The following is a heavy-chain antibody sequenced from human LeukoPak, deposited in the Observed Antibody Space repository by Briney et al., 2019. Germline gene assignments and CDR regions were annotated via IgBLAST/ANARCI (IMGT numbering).Heavy chain of an antibody. Sequence: ASVKVSCKASGGTFSSYAISWVRQAPGQGLEWMGGIIPIFGTANYAQKFQGRVTITADESTSTAYMELSSLRSEDTAVYYCARGFRYFDCLLLIWGQGTLVTVSS. V-gene: IGHV1-69*13. J-gene: IGHJ4*02. D-gene: IGHD3-9*01. CDR3: ARGFRYFDCLLLI. CDR1: GGTFSSYA. CDR2: IIPIFGTA.